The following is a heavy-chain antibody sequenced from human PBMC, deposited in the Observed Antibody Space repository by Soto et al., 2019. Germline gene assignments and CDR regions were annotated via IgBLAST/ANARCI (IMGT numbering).Heavy chain of an antibody. CDR1: GYTFTNYG. CDR2: VSAYKGER. V-gene: IGHV1-18*01. CDR3: SRGTSIPASGDY. Sequence: QVQLVQSGAEVKKPGASVKVSCKASGYTFTNYGINWVRQAPGQGLEWLGWVSAYKGERRYAQRVQDRVIMTTDTSTTPAYIELRSLRSDDTAVYYCSRGTSIPASGDYWGQGTLVTVYS. J-gene: IGHJ4*01. D-gene: IGHD6-6*01.